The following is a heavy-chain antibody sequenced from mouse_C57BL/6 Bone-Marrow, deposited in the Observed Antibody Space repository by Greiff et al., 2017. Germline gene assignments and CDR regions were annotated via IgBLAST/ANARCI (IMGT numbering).Heavy chain of an antibody. D-gene: IGHD2-1*01. J-gene: IGHJ3*01. CDR3: ARHEDLYGNYEAWFAY. CDR1: GYTFTEYT. CDR2: SYPGSGSI. V-gene: IGHV1-62-2*01. Sequence: VQLQQSGAELVKPGASVKLSCKASGYTFTEYTIHWVKQRSGQGLEWIGWSYPGSGSIKYNEKFKDKATLTADKSSSTVYMELSRLTSEDSAVYFCARHEDLYGNYEAWFAYWGQGTLVTVSA.